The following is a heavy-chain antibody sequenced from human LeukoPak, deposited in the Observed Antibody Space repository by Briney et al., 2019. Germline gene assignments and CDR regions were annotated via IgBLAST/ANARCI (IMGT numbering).Heavy chain of an antibody. V-gene: IGHV4-4*02. CDR3: ARDGEDGYIDNY. Sequence: SGTLSLTCAVSGDSIISSNWWSWVRQPPGKGLEWIGEIYHSGSTSYNPPLKSRVTISVDKSKNQFSLKLTSVTAADTAVYYCARDGEDGYIDNYWGQGTLVTVSS. CDR1: GDSIISSNW. D-gene: IGHD5-24*01. CDR2: IYHSGST. J-gene: IGHJ4*02.